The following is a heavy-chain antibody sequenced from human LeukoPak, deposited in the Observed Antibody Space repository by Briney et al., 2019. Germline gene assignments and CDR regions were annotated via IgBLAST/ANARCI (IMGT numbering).Heavy chain of an antibody. D-gene: IGHD3-10*01. J-gene: IGHJ4*02. CDR3: AKGGPHYGSGSYYAFDY. Sequence: GGSLRLSCAASGFTFTNFAMHWVRQAPGKGLEWVTVISDDGNNKYFADSVKGRFTISRDNSKNTLYLQMNSLRAEDTAVYYCAKGGPHYGSGSYYAFDYWDQGTLVTVSS. CDR2: ISDDGNNK. CDR1: GFTFTNFA. V-gene: IGHV3-30*18.